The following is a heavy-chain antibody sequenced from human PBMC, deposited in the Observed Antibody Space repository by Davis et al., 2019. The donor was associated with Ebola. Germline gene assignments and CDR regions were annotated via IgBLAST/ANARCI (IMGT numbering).Heavy chain of an antibody. CDR3: AKDKDSSSWPCDY. J-gene: IGHJ4*02. Sequence: GGSLRLSCAASGFTFNSYGMHWVRQAPGKGLEWVAVISYDGSNKYYEDSVKGRFTISRDNSKNTLYLQMNSLRAEDTAVYYCAKDKDSSSWPCDYWGQGTLVTVSS. CDR2: ISYDGSNK. V-gene: IGHV3-30*18. D-gene: IGHD6-13*01. CDR1: GFTFNSYG.